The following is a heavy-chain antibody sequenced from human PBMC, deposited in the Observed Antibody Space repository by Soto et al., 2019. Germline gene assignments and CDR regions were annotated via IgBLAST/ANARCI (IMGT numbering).Heavy chain of an antibody. D-gene: IGHD6-13*01. CDR3: AREATSSWLGNWFDP. V-gene: IGHV1-2*02. Sequence: QVQLVQSGAEVKKPGASVKVSCKASGYTFTDYYMHWIRQAPGQGLERMGWINPNSGGTNYAQNFQGRVTMTRDTSISTIYMELSRLRSDDTAVYYCAREATSSWLGNWFDPWGQGTLVTVSS. CDR1: GYTFTDYY. CDR2: INPNSGGT. J-gene: IGHJ5*02.